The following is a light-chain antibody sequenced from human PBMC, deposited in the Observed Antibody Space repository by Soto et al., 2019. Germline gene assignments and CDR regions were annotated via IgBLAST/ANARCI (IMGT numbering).Light chain of an antibody. CDR2: AAS. CDR3: QQAYTAPVT. Sequence: DIQVTQSPSSLSTSIGDRVTITCRASQSISTYLNWYQQKPGKAPKLLIYAASRLQTGVPSRFSGSGSGTDFTLTISTLQPEDFATYYCQQAYTAPVTFGPGTRLEIK. V-gene: IGKV1-39*01. CDR1: QSISTY. J-gene: IGKJ5*01.